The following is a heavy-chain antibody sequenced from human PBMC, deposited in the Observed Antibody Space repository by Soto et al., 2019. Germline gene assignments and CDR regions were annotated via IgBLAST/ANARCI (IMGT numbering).Heavy chain of an antibody. D-gene: IGHD4-17*01. Sequence: QVQLVQSGAEVKKPGASVKVSCKASGYTFTSYGISWVRQAPGQGLEWMGWISAYNGNTNYAQKLQGRVTMTTDTSTTTASIELRSLRSDDTAISDGAREDWSSQTTVVNSFDPWGQGTLVTVSS. CDR2: ISAYNGNT. CDR1: GYTFTSYG. CDR3: AREDWSSQTTVVNSFDP. V-gene: IGHV1-18*01. J-gene: IGHJ5*02.